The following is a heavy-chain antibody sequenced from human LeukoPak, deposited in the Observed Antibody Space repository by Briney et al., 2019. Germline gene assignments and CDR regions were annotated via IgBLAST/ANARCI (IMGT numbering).Heavy chain of an antibody. D-gene: IGHD1-26*01. CDR2: ISSSSSYM. V-gene: IGHV3-21*01. CDR3: ARDRRGSYIT. CDR1: GFSFSSYS. J-gene: IGHJ4*02. Sequence: GGSLRLSCVASGFSFSSYSMNWVRQAPGKGLEWVSSISSSSSYMYYADSVKGRFTISRDNAKNSLYLQMNSLRAEDTAVYYCARDRRGSYITWSQGTLVTVSS.